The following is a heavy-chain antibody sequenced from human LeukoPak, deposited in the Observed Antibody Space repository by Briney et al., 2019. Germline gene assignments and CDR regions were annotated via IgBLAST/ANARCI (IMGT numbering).Heavy chain of an antibody. CDR2: ISGSGGGT. CDR3: AKERDSSGYFDY. D-gene: IGHD3-22*01. J-gene: IGHJ4*02. Sequence: GGSLRLSCAASGFTFSNAWMSWVRQAPGKGLEWVSAISGSGGGTYYADSVKGRFTISRDNSKKILYLQMNSLRVEDTALYYCAKERDSSGYFDYWGQGTLVTASS. V-gene: IGHV3-23*01. CDR1: GFTFSNAW.